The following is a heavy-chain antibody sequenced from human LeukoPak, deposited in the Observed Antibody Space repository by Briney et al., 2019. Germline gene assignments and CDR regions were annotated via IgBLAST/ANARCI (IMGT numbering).Heavy chain of an antibody. CDR3: AKRVRYGSGNYHFDH. J-gene: IGHJ4*02. Sequence: GGSLRLSCAAPEFTFSTYGMSWVRQAPGQGLEWVSAISDDGSNTYYADSVKGRFTISRDNSKNTLYLQMNSLTAEDTAVYYCAKRVRYGSGNYHFDHWGQGTLATVSS. CDR1: EFTFSTYG. CDR2: ISDDGSNT. D-gene: IGHD3-10*01. V-gene: IGHV3-23*01.